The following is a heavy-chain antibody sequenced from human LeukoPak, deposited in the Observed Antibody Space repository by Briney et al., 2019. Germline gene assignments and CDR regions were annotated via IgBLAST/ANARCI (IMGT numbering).Heavy chain of an antibody. Sequence: GGSLRLSCAASGFTFSDYYMSWLRQAPGKGLEWVSYISSSGSTIYYADSVKGRFTISRDNAKNSLYLQMNSLRAEDTAVYYCARGGANYDFWSGYWYYGMDVWGQGTTVTVSS. CDR2: ISSSGSTI. D-gene: IGHD3-3*01. J-gene: IGHJ6*02. CDR3: ARGGANYDFWSGYWYYGMDV. CDR1: GFTFSDYY. V-gene: IGHV3-11*01.